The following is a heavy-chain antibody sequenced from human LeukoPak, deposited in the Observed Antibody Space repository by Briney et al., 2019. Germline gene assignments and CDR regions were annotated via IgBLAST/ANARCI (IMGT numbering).Heavy chain of an antibody. V-gene: IGHV3-7*01. CDR1: GFTFSDYW. CDR2: IKYDGREK. CDR3: ARPSYTSGSYFDY. J-gene: IGHJ4*02. Sequence: GGSLRLSCAASGFTFSDYWMSWVRQAPGKGPEWVANIKYDGREKWYVDSVKGRLTISRDNAKNSLYLQMNSLRVEDTAVYFCARPSYTSGSYFDYWGQGTLVTVSS. D-gene: IGHD3-10*01.